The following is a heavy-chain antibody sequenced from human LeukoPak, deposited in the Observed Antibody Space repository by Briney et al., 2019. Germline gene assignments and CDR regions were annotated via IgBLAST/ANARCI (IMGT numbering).Heavy chain of an antibody. D-gene: IGHD4-17*01. CDR3: ARGRVFGDYDWYFDL. Sequence: PGGSLRLSCAASGFTFSSYSMTWVRQAPGKGLEWVSYISSSSSTIYYADSVKGRFTISRDNAKNSLYLQMNSLRDEDTAVYYCARGRVFGDYDWYFDLWGRGTLVTVSS. CDR1: GFTFSSYS. V-gene: IGHV3-48*02. J-gene: IGHJ2*01. CDR2: ISSSSSTI.